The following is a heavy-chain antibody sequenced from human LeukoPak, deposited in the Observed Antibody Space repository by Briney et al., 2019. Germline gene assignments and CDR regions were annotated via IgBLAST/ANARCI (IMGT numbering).Heavy chain of an antibody. J-gene: IGHJ1*01. CDR3: ARLLTAAGTGD. V-gene: IGHV3-23*01. Sequence: GGSLRLSCAASGFTFTSHGMSWVRQAPGKGLEWVSSISGGGENTYYADSVKGRFTISRDNSKNTLFMQMNSLRAEDTAVYYCARLLTAAGTGDWGQGTLVIVSS. CDR1: GFTFTSHG. CDR2: ISGGGENT. D-gene: IGHD6-13*01.